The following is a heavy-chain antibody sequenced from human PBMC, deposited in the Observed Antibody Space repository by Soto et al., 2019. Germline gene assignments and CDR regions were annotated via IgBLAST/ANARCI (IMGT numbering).Heavy chain of an antibody. CDR2: IYSGGDT. D-gene: IGHD3-10*01. V-gene: IGHV3-53*04. Sequence: EVQLVESGGGLVQPGGSLRLSCTASGFAVSHNYMTWVRQAPGKGLEWVSLIYSGGDTAYADSVKGQCTISRHTSKNTLYLQVNSLRAEDTAVYYCARKTDSIPSGGDVWGKGTAVTVSS. CDR3: ARKTDSIPSGGDV. CDR1: GFAVSHNY. J-gene: IGHJ6*04.